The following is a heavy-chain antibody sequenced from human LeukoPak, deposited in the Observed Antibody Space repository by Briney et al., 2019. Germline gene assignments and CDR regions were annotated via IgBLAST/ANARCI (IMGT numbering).Heavy chain of an antibody. CDR3: ATGSSGWYGGHDAFDI. V-gene: IGHV1-46*01. CDR1: GYTFTSYY. D-gene: IGHD6-19*01. Sequence: GASVKVSCKASGYTFTSYYMHWVRQAPGQGLEWMGIINPSGGSTSYAQKFQGRVTMTTDTSTSTAYMELRSLRSDDTAVYYCATGSSGWYGGHDAFDIWGQGTMVTVSS. CDR2: INPSGGST. J-gene: IGHJ3*02.